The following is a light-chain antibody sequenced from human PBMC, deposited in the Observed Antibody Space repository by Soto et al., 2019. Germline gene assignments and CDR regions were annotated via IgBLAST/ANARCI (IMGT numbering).Light chain of an antibody. J-gene: IGKJ1*01. CDR1: QSVSRSY. CDR2: GAS. Sequence: EIVLTQSPGTLSLSPGERATLSCRASQSVSRSYLAWYQQKPGQAPRLLIYGASSRATGIPDRFSGSGSGTAFTLTISRLEPEDFAVYYCQQYGSSPPWTFGQGTKVEIK. V-gene: IGKV3-20*01. CDR3: QQYGSSPPWT.